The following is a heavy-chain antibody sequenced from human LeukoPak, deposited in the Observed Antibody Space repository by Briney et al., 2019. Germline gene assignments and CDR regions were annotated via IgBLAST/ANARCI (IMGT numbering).Heavy chain of an antibody. V-gene: IGHV3-48*01. CDR3: ARITGTTGDY. D-gene: IGHD1-7*01. CDR2: ISSSSSTI. J-gene: IGHJ4*02. Sequence: PGGSLRLSCAASGFTFSSYSMNWVRQAPGKGLEWVSYISSSSSTIYYADSVKGRFTISRDNAKSSLYLQMNSLRAEDTAVYYCARITGTTGDYWGQGTLVTVSS. CDR1: GFTFSSYS.